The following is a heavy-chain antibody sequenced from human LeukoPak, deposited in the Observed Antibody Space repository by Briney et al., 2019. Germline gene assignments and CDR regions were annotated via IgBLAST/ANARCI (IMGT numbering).Heavy chain of an antibody. V-gene: IGHV3-33*01. CDR2: IWYDGSNK. CDR1: GFTFSSYG. Sequence: PGRSLRLSCAASGFTFSSYGMHWVRQAPGKGLEWVAVIWYDGSNKYYADSVKGRFTISRDNSKNTLYLPMNRLRAEDTAVYYCARVHYYDSSGPFDYWGQGTLVTVSS. CDR3: ARVHYYDSSGPFDY. J-gene: IGHJ4*02. D-gene: IGHD3-22*01.